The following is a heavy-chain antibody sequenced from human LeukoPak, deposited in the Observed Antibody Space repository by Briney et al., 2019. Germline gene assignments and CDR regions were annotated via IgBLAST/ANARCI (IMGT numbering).Heavy chain of an antibody. V-gene: IGHV1-2*06. Sequence: GASVKVSCKASGYIFTGYNMHWVRQAPGQGLEWMGRINPNSGGTNYAQKFQGRVTMTRETSISTAYMELSGLESVDMAVYYCARDQRWFGQSDTYFDYWGQGTLVTVSS. J-gene: IGHJ4*02. CDR2: INPNSGGT. D-gene: IGHD3-10*01. CDR3: ARDQRWFGQSDTYFDY. CDR1: GYIFTGYN.